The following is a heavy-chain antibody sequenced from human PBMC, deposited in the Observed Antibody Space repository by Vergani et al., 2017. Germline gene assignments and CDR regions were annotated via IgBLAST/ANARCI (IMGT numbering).Heavy chain of an antibody. V-gene: IGHV5-51*01. Sequence: EVQLVQSGAEVKKPGESLKISCKGSGYSFTSYWIGWVRQMPGKGLEWMGIIYPGDSYTRYSPSFQGQVTISADKSIRPAYLQWSILKASDTAMYYCARVHSSGYSGDCYYGMDVWGQGTTVTVSS. J-gene: IGHJ6*02. D-gene: IGHD3-22*01. CDR1: GYSFTSYW. CDR2: IYPGDSYT. CDR3: ARVHSSGYSGDCYYGMDV.